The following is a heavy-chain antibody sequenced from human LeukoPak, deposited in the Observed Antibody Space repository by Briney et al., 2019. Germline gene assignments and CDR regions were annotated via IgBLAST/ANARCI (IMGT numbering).Heavy chain of an antibody. CDR1: GGSISSYY. Sequence: SETLSLTCTVSGGSISSYYWSWIRKPPGRGLEWIAYISYSVATNYNPSLNSRVTISVDTSKNQFSLKLSSVTAADTAVYYCARVFSAPTQWYFDLWGRGTLVTVSS. J-gene: IGHJ2*01. V-gene: IGHV4-59*01. D-gene: IGHD4-17*01. CDR2: ISYSVAT. CDR3: ARVFSAPTQWYFDL.